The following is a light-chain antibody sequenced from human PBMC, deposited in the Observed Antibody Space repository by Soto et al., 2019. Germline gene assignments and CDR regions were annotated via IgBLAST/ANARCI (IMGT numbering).Light chain of an antibody. CDR3: LQSTQPLT. V-gene: IGKV2-24*01. CDR1: QSLVHIDGNTF. J-gene: IGKJ2*01. Sequence: DIVLTQTRLSSPVTLGQPASISCRSSQSLVHIDGNTFFNWLQQRPGQPPRLLIYKITNRFPGAPDRVSGSGAGEYFILKSSRLEDDDVGFYYYLQSTQPLTFGQGTRLEIK. CDR2: KIT.